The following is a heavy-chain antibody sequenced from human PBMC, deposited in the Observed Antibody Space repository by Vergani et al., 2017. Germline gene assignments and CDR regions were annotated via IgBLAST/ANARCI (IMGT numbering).Heavy chain of an antibody. Sequence: QLQLQESGPGLVKPSETLSLTCTVSGGSISSSSSYWGWIRQPPGKGLEWIGSIYYSGSTYYNPSLKSRVTISVDTSKNQFSLKLSSVTAADTAIYYCARDPSASAFDYWGQGTLVTVSS. CDR2: IYYSGST. CDR1: GGSISSSSSY. V-gene: IGHV4-39*02. D-gene: IGHD3-10*01. J-gene: IGHJ4*02. CDR3: ARDPSASAFDY.